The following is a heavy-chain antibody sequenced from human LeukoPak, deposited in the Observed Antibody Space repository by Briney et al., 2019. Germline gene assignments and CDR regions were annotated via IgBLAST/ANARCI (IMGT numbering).Heavy chain of an antibody. J-gene: IGHJ4*02. CDR1: GFTFSSYA. CDR3: AREDDPKPKYDY. CDR2: ISYDGSNK. V-gene: IGHV3-30-3*01. D-gene: IGHD1-1*01. Sequence: PGGSLRLSCAASGFTFSSYAMHWVRQAPGKGLEWVAVISYDGSNKYYADSVKGRFTISRDNSKNTLYLQMNSLRAEDTAVYFCAREDDPKPKYDYWGQGTLVTVSS.